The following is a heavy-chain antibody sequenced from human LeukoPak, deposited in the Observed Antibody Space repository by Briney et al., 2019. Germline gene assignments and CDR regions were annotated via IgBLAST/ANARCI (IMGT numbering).Heavy chain of an antibody. CDR1: GFTFSSYA. CDR3: AKVARSTLLYYFDY. V-gene: IGHV3-23*01. CDR2: ISGSGGST. Sequence: QPGGSLRLSCAASGFTFSSYAMSWVRQAPGKGLEWVSGISGSGGSTYYADAVKGRFTISRDNSKNTLYLQMNSLRAEDTAVYYCAKVARSTLLYYFDYWGQGTLVTVSS. J-gene: IGHJ4*02.